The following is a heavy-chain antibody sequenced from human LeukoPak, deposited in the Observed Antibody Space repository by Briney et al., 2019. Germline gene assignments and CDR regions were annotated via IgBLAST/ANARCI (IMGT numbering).Heavy chain of an antibody. Sequence: PSETLSLTCTVSGGSISSGGYYWSWIRQHPGRGLEWIGYIYYSGSTYYNPSLKSRVTISVDTSKNQFSLKLSSVTAADTAVYYCARDGSSWHQYFQHWGQGTLVTVSS. CDR2: IYYSGST. CDR3: ARDGSSWHQYFQH. D-gene: IGHD6-13*01. J-gene: IGHJ1*01. CDR1: GGSISSGGYY. V-gene: IGHV4-31*03.